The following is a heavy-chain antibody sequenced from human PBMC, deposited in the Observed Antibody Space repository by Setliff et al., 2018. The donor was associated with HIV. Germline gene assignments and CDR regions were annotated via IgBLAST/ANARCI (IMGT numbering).Heavy chain of an antibody. J-gene: IGHJ4*02. Sequence: PSETLSLTCAVYGGSFSGSYWNWIRQPPGKGLEWIGEINHSGRTNYNPSLKSRVTISVDTSKNQFSLKLSSVTAADTAVYYCARGRNWGGFDYWGQGTLVTVSS. V-gene: IGHV4-34*01. D-gene: IGHD7-27*01. CDR3: ARGRNWGGFDY. CDR1: GGSFSGSY. CDR2: INHSGRT.